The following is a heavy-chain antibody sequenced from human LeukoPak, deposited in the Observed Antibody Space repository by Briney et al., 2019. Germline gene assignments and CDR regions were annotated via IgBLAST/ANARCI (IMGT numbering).Heavy chain of an antibody. J-gene: IGHJ4*02. CDR2: ISSSSSTI. Sequence: GGSLRLSCAASGFTFSSYSMNWVRQAPGKGLEWISYISSSSSTIYYADSVKGRFTISRDNAKNPLYLQMNSLRDEDTAVYYCARDPITTAHYFDYWGQGTLVTVSS. CDR1: GFTFSSYS. V-gene: IGHV3-48*02. CDR3: ARDPITTAHYFDY. D-gene: IGHD3-22*01.